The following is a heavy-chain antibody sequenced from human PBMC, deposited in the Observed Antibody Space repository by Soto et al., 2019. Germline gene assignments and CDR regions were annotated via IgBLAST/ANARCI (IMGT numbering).Heavy chain of an antibody. Sequence: SETLSLTCTVSGGSISSGGYYWSWIRQHPGKGLEWIGYNYYSGSTYYNPSIKSRVTISVDTSKNQFSLKLSSVTAADTAVYYCASTITMVRGVTQVPFDYWGQGTLVTVSS. J-gene: IGHJ4*02. CDR3: ASTITMVRGVTQVPFDY. CDR2: NYYSGST. V-gene: IGHV4-31*03. CDR1: GGSISSGGYY. D-gene: IGHD3-10*01.